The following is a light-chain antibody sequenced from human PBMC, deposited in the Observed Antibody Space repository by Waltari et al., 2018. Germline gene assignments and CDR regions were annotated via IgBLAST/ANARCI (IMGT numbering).Light chain of an antibody. CDR1: TGAVTSTYY. J-gene: IGLJ3*02. CDR3: LLYFGGAWV. V-gene: IGLV7-43*01. CDR2: STS. Sequence: QTVVTQEPSLTVSPGGTVTLTCASNTGAVTSTYYPNWFQQKPGQAPRGLIYSTSNKHPWTPALFSGSLLGGKAALTLSGVQLEDEAEYYCLLYFGGAWVFGGGTKLTVL.